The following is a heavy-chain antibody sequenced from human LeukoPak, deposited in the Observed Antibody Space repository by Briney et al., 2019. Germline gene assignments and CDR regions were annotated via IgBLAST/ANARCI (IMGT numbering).Heavy chain of an antibody. CDR1: GGSISSYY. CDR2: IYTSGST. J-gene: IGHJ6*03. V-gene: IGHV4-4*07. CDR3: ARDIVAAPCYYHYHMDV. D-gene: IGHD6-13*01. Sequence: SETLSLTCTVSGGSISSYYWSWIRQPAGKGLEWIGRIYTSGSTNYNPSLKSRVTISVDTSKNQFSLKLSSVTAADTAVYFCARDIVAAPCYYHYHMDVWGKGTTVTVSS.